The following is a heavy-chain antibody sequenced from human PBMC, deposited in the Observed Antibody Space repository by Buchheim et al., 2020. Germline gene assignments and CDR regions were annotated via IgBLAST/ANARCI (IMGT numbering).Heavy chain of an antibody. Sequence: QLQLQESGPGLVKPSETLSLTCTVSGGSISSSSYYWGWIRQPPGKGLEWIGSIYYSGSTYYNPSLKSRVTISVDTSKNQFSLKLSSVTAADTAVYYCARRHEYYYDSSGYWSGRGAFDYWGQGTL. V-gene: IGHV4-39*01. J-gene: IGHJ4*02. CDR2: IYYSGST. D-gene: IGHD3-22*01. CDR1: GGSISSSSYY. CDR3: ARRHEYYYDSSGYWSGRGAFDY.